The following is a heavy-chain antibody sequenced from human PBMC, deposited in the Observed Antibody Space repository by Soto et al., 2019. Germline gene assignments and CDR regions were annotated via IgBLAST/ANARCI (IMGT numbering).Heavy chain of an antibody. Sequence: RASVKVSCKASGGTFSSYAISWVRQAPGQGLEWMGGIIPIFGTANYAQKFQGRVTITADESTSTAYMELSSLRSEDTAVYYCARSMPPNIVVVPAAPWVYYYGMDVWGQGTTVTVSS. CDR2: IIPIFGTA. CDR3: ARSMPPNIVVVPAAPWVYYYGMDV. V-gene: IGHV1-69*13. D-gene: IGHD2-2*01. J-gene: IGHJ6*02. CDR1: GGTFSSYA.